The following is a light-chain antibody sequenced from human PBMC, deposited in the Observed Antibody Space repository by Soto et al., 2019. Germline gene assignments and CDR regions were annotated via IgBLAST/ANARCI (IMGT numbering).Light chain of an antibody. J-gene: IGKJ4*01. V-gene: IGKV1-9*01. CDR3: EQVNSYPLT. CDR1: QGISSS. Sequence: DIQLTQSPSFLSASVGDRVTITCRASQGISSSLAWYQQKPGKAPNFLIYPPSTLQTGVPTRFSGSGSGTEFTLTFSSLQPEDFASYYCEQVNSYPLTFGGGTKVEIK. CDR2: PPS.